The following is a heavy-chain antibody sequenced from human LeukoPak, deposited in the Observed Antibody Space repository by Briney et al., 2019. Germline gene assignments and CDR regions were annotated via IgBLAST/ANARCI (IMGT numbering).Heavy chain of an antibody. V-gene: IGHV4-34*01. D-gene: IGHD2-2*01. Sequence: PSETLSLTCAVYGESFSGYHWTWIRQPPGKGPEWIGKIDHSGSTIYNPSLKSRVTISVAAPKNQIFLDLSSVTAADTAVYYCATGRYCNSTNCPYVGGYYYMDAWGQGTTVTVS. CDR1: GESFSGYH. CDR3: ATGRYCNSTNCPYVGGYYYMDA. CDR2: IDHSGST. J-gene: IGHJ6*03.